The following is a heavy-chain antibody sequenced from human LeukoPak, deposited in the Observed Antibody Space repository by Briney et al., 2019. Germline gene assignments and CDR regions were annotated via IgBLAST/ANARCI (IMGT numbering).Heavy chain of an antibody. Sequence: SETLSLTCTVSGGSISSSSYYWGWIRQPPGKGLEWIGSIYYSGSTYYNPSLKSRVTISVDTSKNQFSLKLSSVTAADTAVYYCARDTYSGYDYVGVRYFDYWGQGTLVTVSS. CDR2: IYYSGST. CDR1: GGSISSSSYY. J-gene: IGHJ4*02. CDR3: ARDTYSGYDYVGVRYFDY. V-gene: IGHV4-39*07. D-gene: IGHD5-12*01.